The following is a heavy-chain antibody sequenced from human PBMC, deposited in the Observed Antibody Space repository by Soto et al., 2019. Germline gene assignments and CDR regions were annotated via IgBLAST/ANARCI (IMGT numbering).Heavy chain of an antibody. V-gene: IGHV3-30*03. CDR3: ARDPTSSYYYYYYMDV. CDR1: GFTFSSYG. J-gene: IGHJ6*03. Sequence: GGSLRLSCAASGFTFSSYGMHWVRQAPGKGLEWVAVISYDGSNKYYADSVKGRFTISRDNSKNTLYLQMNSLRAEDTAVYYCARDPTSSYYYYYYMDVWGKGTTVTVSS. CDR2: ISYDGSNK.